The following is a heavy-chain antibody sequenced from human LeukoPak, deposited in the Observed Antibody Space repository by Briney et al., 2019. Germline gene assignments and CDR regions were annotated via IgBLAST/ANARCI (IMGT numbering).Heavy chain of an antibody. CDR3: ARGSILCTNGVCYSLDLDY. D-gene: IGHD2-8*01. CDR2: INHSGST. V-gene: IGHV4-34*01. Sequence: SETLSLTCAVYGGSFNSYCWTWIRQSPGKGLEWIGEINHSGSTNYNPSLKSRVTISVDTSKNQFSLKLSSVTAADTAVYYCARGSILCTNGVCYSLDLDYWGQGTLVTVSS. J-gene: IGHJ4*02. CDR1: GGSFNSYC.